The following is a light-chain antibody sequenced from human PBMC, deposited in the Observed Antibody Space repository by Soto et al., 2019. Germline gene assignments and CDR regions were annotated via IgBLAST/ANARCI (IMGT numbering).Light chain of an antibody. Sequence: DIQMTQSPSSLSASVGDRVAITCRASQSISSYLNWYQQKPGKAPKLLIYAASSLQSGVPSRFSGSGSGTGFTLTISSLQPEDFATYYCQQSYSTPRTVGQGTKVDIK. CDR1: QSISSY. CDR2: AAS. CDR3: QQSYSTPRT. V-gene: IGKV1-39*01. J-gene: IGKJ1*01.